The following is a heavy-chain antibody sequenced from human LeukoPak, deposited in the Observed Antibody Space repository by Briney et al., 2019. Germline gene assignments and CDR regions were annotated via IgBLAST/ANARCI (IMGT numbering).Heavy chain of an antibody. CDR3: ARAPSLIAFDI. CDR2: VFYIGST. J-gene: IGHJ3*02. Sequence: SETLPLTCTVSGGSISPDYWSWIRQPPGKGLEWIGYVFYIGSTNYNPSLKSRVTISVDTSKNQFSLKLNSVTAADTAIYYCARAPSLIAFDIWGQGTMVTVSS. V-gene: IGHV4-59*01. CDR1: GGSISPDY.